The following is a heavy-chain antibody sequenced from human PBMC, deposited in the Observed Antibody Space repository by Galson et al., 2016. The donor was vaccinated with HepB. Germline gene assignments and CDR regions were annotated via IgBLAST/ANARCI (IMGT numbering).Heavy chain of an antibody. V-gene: IGHV4-61*09. CDR1: GGSISSGGYF. J-gene: IGHJ4*02. Sequence: TLSLTCIVSGGSISSGGYFWSWIQQPAGKGLEWIGQIYTSGSTNYNPSLKSRVTISLDMSNNQFSLKLRSVTAADTAMYYCARVATILETDYWGQGTLVTVSS. CDR3: ARVATILETDY. CDR2: IYTSGST. D-gene: IGHD5-24*01.